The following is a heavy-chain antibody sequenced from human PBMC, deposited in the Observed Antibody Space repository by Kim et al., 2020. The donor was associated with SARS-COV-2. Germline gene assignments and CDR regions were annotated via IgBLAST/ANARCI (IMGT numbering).Heavy chain of an antibody. V-gene: IGHV3-30*02. Sequence: YYADSVTGRFTIARDISKNTLYLQMNSLRAEDTAIYDCAKGMQEYIDYFDYWGQGTLVTVSS. D-gene: IGHD5-18*01. J-gene: IGHJ4*02. CDR3: AKGMQEYIDYFDY.